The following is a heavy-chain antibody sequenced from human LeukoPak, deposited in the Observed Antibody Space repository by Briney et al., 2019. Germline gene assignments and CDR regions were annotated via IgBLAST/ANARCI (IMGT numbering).Heavy chain of an antibody. J-gene: IGHJ4*02. CDR2: IKSRTDGGTT. V-gene: IGHV3-15*01. CDR3: ATEFYSNGYNF. D-gene: IGHD5-24*01. CDR1: GFTFSSAW. Sequence: GGSLRLSCPGSGFTFSSAWMTWVRQIPGKGLEWVGHIKSRTDGGTTDYAAPVKGRFTISRDDSKNTVYLQMNSLKTEDSAVYFCATEFYSNGYNFWGQGTLVIVSS.